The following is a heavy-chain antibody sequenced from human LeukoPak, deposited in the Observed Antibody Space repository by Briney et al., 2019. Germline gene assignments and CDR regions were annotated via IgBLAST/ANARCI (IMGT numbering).Heavy chain of an antibody. V-gene: IGHV1-24*01. CDR3: ATDPPSSGYYTGFDY. CDR2: FDPEDGET. Sequence: ASVKVSCXVSGYTLTGLSMHWVRQAPGKGLEWMGGFDPEDGETIYAQKFQGRVTMTEDTSTDTAYMELSSLRSEDTAVYYCATDPPSSGYYTGFDYWGQGTLVTVSS. D-gene: IGHD3-22*01. CDR1: GYTLTGLS. J-gene: IGHJ4*02.